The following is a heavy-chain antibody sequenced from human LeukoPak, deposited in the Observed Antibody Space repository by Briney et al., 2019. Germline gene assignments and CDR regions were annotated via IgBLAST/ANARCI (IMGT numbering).Heavy chain of an antibody. CDR2: SSYSGST. J-gene: IGHJ4*02. D-gene: IGHD5-12*01. Sequence: SETLSLTCTVSGGSVSRYYWSWIRQPPGKGLEWIGYSSYSGSTNYNPSLKSRVTISVDTSKNQFSLKFTSVTAADTALYYCAKHRDSAHETFAYWGQGTLVTVSS. CDR3: AKHRDSAHETFAY. CDR1: GGSVSRYY. V-gene: IGHV4-59*02.